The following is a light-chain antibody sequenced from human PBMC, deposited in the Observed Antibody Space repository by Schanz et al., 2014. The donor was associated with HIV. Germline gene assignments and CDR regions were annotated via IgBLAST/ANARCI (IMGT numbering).Light chain of an antibody. CDR3: SSYAGTNNLWV. V-gene: IGLV2-14*03. Sequence: QSVLTQPPSASGSPGQSISISCTGTSGDVGSYNYVSWYQQHPGKAPKLMIYDFSDRPSGISSRFSGSKSGNTASLTISALQAEDEADYYCSSYAGTNNLWVFGGGTKLTVL. CDR1: SGDVGSYNY. CDR2: DFS. J-gene: IGLJ3*02.